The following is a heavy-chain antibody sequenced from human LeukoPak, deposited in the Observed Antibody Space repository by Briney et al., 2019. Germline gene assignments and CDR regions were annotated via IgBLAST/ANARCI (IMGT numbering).Heavy chain of an antibody. D-gene: IGHD2-15*01. J-gene: IGHJ4*02. CDR1: GGSISSYY. CDR3: ARHPFATPFDY. CDR2: IYYTGDT. V-gene: IGHV4-59*08. Sequence: SETLSLTCTVSGGSISSYYWSWIRQPPGKGLEWIGYIYYTGDTNHNPSLKSRVTISIDTSKNQLSLTLHSVTAADTAVYYCARHPFATPFDYWGQGILVTVSS.